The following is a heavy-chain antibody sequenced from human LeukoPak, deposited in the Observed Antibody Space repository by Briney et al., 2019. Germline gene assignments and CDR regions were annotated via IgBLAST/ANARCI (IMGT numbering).Heavy chain of an antibody. J-gene: IGHJ4*02. CDR3: ARISDTMISFGGGISYFDY. CDR1: GGSFSDYY. V-gene: IGHV4-34*01. D-gene: IGHD3-16*02. Sequence: SETLSLTCALYGGSFSDYYWTWIRQPPGKGLEWIGEINHSGGTDYNPSLRSRVTISLDTSKKQFSLQLSSVTAADTGVYYCARISDTMISFGGGISYFDYWGQGPLVTVSS. CDR2: INHSGGT.